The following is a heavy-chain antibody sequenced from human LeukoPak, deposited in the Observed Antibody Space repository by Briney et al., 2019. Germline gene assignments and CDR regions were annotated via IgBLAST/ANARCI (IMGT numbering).Heavy chain of an antibody. CDR2: IYYCGST. CDR1: GGSISSYY. CDR3: ARGGYCSSTSCYKRLYYYGMDV. V-gene: IGHV4-59*08. Sequence: SETLSLTCAVSGGSISSYYWDWIRQPPGKGLEWIGYIYYCGSTNYNPSLKSRVTMSVDTSKNQFSLTLTSVTAADTAVYYCARGGYCSSTSCYKRLYYYGMDVWGQGTTVTVSS. J-gene: IGHJ6*02. D-gene: IGHD2-2*02.